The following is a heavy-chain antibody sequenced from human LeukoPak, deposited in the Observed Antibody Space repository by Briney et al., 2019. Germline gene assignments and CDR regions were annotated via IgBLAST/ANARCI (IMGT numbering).Heavy chain of an antibody. V-gene: IGHV4-34*01. Sequence: SETLSLTCAVYGGSFSGYYWSWIRQPPGKGLEWIGEINHSGSTNYNPSLKSQVTISVDTSKNQFSLKLSSVTAADTAVYYCASRDGYRSGGSCHNWFDPWGQGTLVTVSS. CDR3: ASRDGYRSGGSCHNWFDP. CDR2: INHSGST. CDR1: GGSFSGYY. D-gene: IGHD2-15*01. J-gene: IGHJ5*02.